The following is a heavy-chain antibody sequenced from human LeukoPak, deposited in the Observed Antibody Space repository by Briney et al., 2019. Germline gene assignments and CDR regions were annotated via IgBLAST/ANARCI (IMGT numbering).Heavy chain of an antibody. Sequence: ASVKVSCKASGDTFTGYYMYWVRQAPGQGLEWMGWINPNSGGTDYAQKFQGRVTMTRDTSISTAYMELSRLTSDDTAVYYCARDRYASSDYYYYWGQGALVTVSS. CDR1: GDTFTGYY. J-gene: IGHJ4*02. V-gene: IGHV1-2*02. CDR2: INPNSGGT. D-gene: IGHD3-22*01. CDR3: ARDRYASSDYYYY.